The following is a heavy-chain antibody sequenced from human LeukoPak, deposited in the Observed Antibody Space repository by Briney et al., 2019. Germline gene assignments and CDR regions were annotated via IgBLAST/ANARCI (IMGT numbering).Heavy chain of an antibody. CDR3: ARARSGSYSYDRYAFDI. CDR1: GVSFSGYY. D-gene: IGHD1-26*01. CDR2: INHSGST. Sequence: SETLSLTCAVYGVSFSGYYWSWIRQPPGKGLEWIGEINHSGSTNYNPSLKSRVTISVDTSKNQFSLKLSSVTAADTAVYYCARARSGSYSYDRYAFDIWGQGTMVTVSS. J-gene: IGHJ3*02. V-gene: IGHV4-34*01.